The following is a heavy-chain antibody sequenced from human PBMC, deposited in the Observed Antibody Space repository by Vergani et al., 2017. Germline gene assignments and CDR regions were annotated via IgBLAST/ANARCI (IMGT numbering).Heavy chain of an antibody. Sequence: QLQLQESGPGLVKPSETLSLTCTVSGGSISSSSYFWSWIRQPAGKGLEWIGRIYISGSTNYNPSLKSRVTMSVDTSKNQFSLKLSSVTAADTAVYYCARGYCSSSSCPRPYWYFDLWGRGTLVTVSS. CDR3: ARGYCSSSSCPRPYWYFDL. V-gene: IGHV4-61*02. J-gene: IGHJ2*01. CDR2: IYISGST. CDR1: GGSISSSSYF. D-gene: IGHD2-2*01.